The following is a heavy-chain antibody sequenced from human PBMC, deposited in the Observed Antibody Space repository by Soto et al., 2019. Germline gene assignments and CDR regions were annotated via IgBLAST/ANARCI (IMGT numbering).Heavy chain of an antibody. CDR1: GYTFTSYG. D-gene: IGHD1-1*01. CDR3: ARGRYGDY. Sequence: QVHLVQSGAEVKKPGASVKVSCKGSGYTFTSYGITWVRQAPGQGLEWMGWISAHNGNTNYAQKPQGRVTVTTDTSTSPAYMEWRRLRSDDTAVHYCARGRYGDYWGQGALVTVSS. CDR2: ISAHNGNT. J-gene: IGHJ4*02. V-gene: IGHV1-18*01.